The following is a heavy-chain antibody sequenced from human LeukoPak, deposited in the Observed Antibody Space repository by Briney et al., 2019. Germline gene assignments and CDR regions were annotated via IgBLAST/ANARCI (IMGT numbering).Heavy chain of an antibody. V-gene: IGHV3-53*01. CDR1: GGSISSYY. Sequence: ETLSLTCTVSGGSISSYYWSWVRQAPGKGLEWVSVIYSGGSTYYADSVKGRFTISRDNSKNTLYLQMNSLRAEDTAVYYCAGEVRGVINTDYWGQGTLVTVSS. CDR2: IYSGGST. J-gene: IGHJ4*02. D-gene: IGHD3-10*01. CDR3: AGEVRGVINTDY.